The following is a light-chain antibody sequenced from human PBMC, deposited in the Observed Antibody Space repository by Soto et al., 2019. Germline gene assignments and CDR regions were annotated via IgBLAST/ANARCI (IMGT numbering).Light chain of an antibody. V-gene: IGKV1-39*01. CDR2: GAS. CDR1: ESISSY. J-gene: IGKJ4*01. CDR3: QQSSSAPFT. Sequence: DIPMTQSPSSLSASVGDRVTITCRASESISSYLNWYQQYPGKAPKLLIYGASNLQSGVPSRFRGSGSVTDFSLTLNSLQSGDFATYYCQQSSSAPFTFGGGTKVEIK.